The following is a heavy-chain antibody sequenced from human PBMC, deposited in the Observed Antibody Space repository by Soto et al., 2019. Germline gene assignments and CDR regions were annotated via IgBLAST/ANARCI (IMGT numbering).Heavy chain of an antibody. CDR3: VRDFMTMAGIN. CDR2: ISGDGGRA. D-gene: IGHD6-19*01. V-gene: IGHV3-23*01. J-gene: IGHJ4*02. Sequence: EVKLLESGGGVVQPGGSLRLSCAASGFTFSSYSMSWVRQAPGKGLEWVSCISGDGGRAYYADSVKGRFTISRDNAKSTLYLQMNSLRGDDTAVYYCVRDFMTMAGINWGQGTLVAVSS. CDR1: GFTFSSYS.